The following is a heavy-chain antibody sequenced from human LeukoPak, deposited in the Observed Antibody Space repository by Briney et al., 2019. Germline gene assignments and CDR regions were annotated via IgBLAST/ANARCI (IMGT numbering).Heavy chain of an antibody. CDR3: ARGTYNTSPPDL. D-gene: IGHD1-14*01. CDR2: IYYTGSS. Sequence: PSETLPLTCSVSSVSIRSNYWSWVRQPPGKGLEWIGYIYYTGSSKYNPSLKSRVTILVDTSRNQFSLKLSSVTAADTAIYYCARGTYNTSPPDLWGQGTMVTVSS. J-gene: IGHJ3*01. V-gene: IGHV4-59*01. CDR1: SVSIRSNY.